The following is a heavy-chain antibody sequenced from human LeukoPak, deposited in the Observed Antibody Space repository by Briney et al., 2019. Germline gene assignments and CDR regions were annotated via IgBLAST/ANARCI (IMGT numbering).Heavy chain of an antibody. CDR2: ISAYNGNT. CDR3: ARVLRSKTIDY. CDR1: GYTFTSYG. J-gene: IGHJ4*02. V-gene: IGHV1-18*01. Sequence: ASVKVPCKASGYTFTSYGICWVRQAPGQGLEWMGWISAYNGNTNYAQKLQGRVTMTTDTSTSTAYMELRSLRSDDTAVYYCARVLRSKTIDYWGQGTLVTVSS.